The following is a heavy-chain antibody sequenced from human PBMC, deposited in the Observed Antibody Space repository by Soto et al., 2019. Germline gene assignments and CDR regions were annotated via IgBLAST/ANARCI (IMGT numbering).Heavy chain of an antibody. V-gene: IGHV4-4*07. J-gene: IGHJ5*02. CDR1: GGSISDYY. D-gene: IGHD7-27*01. CDR2: FYTGTDI. Sequence: PSETLSLTCTVSGGSISDYYWNWIRQPAGEGLEWIGRFYTGTDIIYNPSLKSRLIMSTDTSKNQLSLNLRSVTAADTAVYYCARTKPGDPWFDPWGQGILVTVSS. CDR3: ARTKPGDPWFDP.